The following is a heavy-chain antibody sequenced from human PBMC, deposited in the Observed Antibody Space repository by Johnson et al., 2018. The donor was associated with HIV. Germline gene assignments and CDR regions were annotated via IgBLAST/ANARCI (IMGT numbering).Heavy chain of an antibody. D-gene: IGHD1-26*01. V-gene: IGHV3-15*01. CDR3: TAPIVGAIDAFDI. Sequence: VQLVESGGGLVKPGGSLRLSCAASGFTFSNAWMTWVRQAPGKGLEWVGRIKSKIDGGTTAYAAPVKGRFSIPRADPKNTLYLQMNSLETEDTAVYYCTAPIVGAIDAFDIWGQGTKVTVSS. CDR2: IKSKIDGGTT. J-gene: IGHJ3*02. CDR1: GFTFSNAW.